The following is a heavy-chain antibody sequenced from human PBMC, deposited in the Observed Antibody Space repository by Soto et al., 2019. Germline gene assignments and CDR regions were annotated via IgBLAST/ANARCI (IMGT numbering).Heavy chain of an antibody. Sequence: ASVKVSCKTSGYTFTDYYTHWVRQAPGQGLEWMGWMNPKSGGAYFAQKFQGRVTLTRDTSIGTAYIEVNSLTPDDTAVYFCTRENIENSDGLYDAFDIWGQGTTVTVSS. CDR3: TRENIENSDGLYDAFDI. J-gene: IGHJ3*02. V-gene: IGHV1-2*02. D-gene: IGHD5-18*01. CDR2: MNPKSGGA. CDR1: GYTFTDYY.